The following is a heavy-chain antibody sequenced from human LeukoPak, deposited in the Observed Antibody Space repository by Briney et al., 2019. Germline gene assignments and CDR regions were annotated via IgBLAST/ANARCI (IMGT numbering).Heavy chain of an antibody. CDR1: GFTFSDAW. D-gene: IGHD3-22*01. CDR3: ASSRDSSGYYLSEYFQH. Sequence: PGGSLRLSCAASGFTFSDAWMSWIRQAPGKGLEWVSYISSSGSTIYYADSVKGRFTISRDNAKNSLYLQMNSLRAEDTAVYYCASSRDSSGYYLSEYFQHWGQGTLVTVSS. J-gene: IGHJ1*01. V-gene: IGHV3-11*01. CDR2: ISSSGSTI.